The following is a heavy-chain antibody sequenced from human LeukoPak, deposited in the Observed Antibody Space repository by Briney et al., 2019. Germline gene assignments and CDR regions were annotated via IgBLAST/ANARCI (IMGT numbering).Heavy chain of an antibody. CDR3: ARELSYCGGDCYSIPDY. D-gene: IGHD2-21*02. CDR2: IIPIFGIA. CDR1: GGTFSSYA. Sequence: EASVKVSCKASGGTFSSYAISWVRQAPGQGLEWMGRIIPIFGIANYAQKFQGRVTITADKSTSTAYMELSSLRSEDTAVYYCARELSYCGGDCYSIPDYWGQGTLVTVSS. J-gene: IGHJ4*02. V-gene: IGHV1-69*04.